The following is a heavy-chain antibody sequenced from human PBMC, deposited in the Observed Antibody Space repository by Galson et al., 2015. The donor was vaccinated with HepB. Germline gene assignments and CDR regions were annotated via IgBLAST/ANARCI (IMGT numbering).Heavy chain of an antibody. CDR2: ISAYDNSK. J-gene: IGHJ5*02. V-gene: IGHV3-21*06. Sequence: SLRLSCAASGFSFNIYTMNWVRQASGKGLEWVSSISAYDNSKYYADSVKGRFTVSRDNAENSLYLQMNNLRAEDTAVYYCVRDYRPDLGSGNYFPNFFDPWGQGARVTVSS. D-gene: IGHD3-10*01. CDR1: GFSFNIYT. CDR3: VRDYRPDLGSGNYFPNFFDP.